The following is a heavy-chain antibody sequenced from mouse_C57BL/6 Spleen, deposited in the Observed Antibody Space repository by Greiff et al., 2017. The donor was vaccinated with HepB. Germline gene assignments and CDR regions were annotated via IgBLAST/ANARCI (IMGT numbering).Heavy chain of an antibody. D-gene: IGHD2-5*01. CDR1: GYTFTDYY. CDR2: INPYNGGT. V-gene: IGHV1-19*01. Sequence: EVQLQQSGPVLVKPGASVKMSCKASGYTFTDYYMNWVKQSHGKSLEWIGVINPYNGGTSYNQKFKGKATLTVDKSSSTAYMELNSLTSEDSAVYYCARRGRYSNYDYFDYWGQGTTLTVSS. J-gene: IGHJ2*01. CDR3: ARRGRYSNYDYFDY.